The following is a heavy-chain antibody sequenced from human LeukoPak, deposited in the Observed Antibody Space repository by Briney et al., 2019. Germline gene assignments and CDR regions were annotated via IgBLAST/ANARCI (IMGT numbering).Heavy chain of an antibody. V-gene: IGHV1-2*02. Sequence: ASVKVSCKASGYTFTGYYMHWGRQAPGQGLEWMGWINPNSGGTNYAQKFQGRVTMTRDTSISTAYMELSRLRSDDTAVYYCARDRIVVVPAAIRVYYYYGMDVWGQGPTVTVSS. D-gene: IGHD2-2*01. CDR3: ARDRIVVVPAAIRVYYYYGMDV. CDR2: INPNSGGT. CDR1: GYTFTGYY. J-gene: IGHJ6*02.